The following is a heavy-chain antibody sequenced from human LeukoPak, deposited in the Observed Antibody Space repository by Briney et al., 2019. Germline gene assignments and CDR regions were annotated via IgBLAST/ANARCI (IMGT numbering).Heavy chain of an antibody. J-gene: IGHJ4*02. V-gene: IGHV3-23*01. CDR1: GFTFSSYG. CDR3: AKDHGGYSSGWYVY. D-gene: IGHD6-19*01. Sequence: PGGSLRLSCAASGFTFSSYGMSWVRQAPGKGLEWVSAISGSGGSTYYADSVKGRFTISRDNSKNTLYLQMNSLRAEDTAVYYCAKDHGGYSSGWYVYWGQGTLVTVSS. CDR2: ISGSGGST.